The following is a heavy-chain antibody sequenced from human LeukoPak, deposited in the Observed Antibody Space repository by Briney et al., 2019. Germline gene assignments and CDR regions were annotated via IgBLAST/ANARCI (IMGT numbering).Heavy chain of an antibody. CDR3: ARHRAGATTPFDS. V-gene: IGHV4-39*01. Sequence: MPSETLSLTCTFSGDSISSGDYYWGWIRQPPGMGLEWIASIYYSGSTYYNPSLKSRVTISVDTSKNQFSLKLSSVTAADTAVYYCARHRAGATTPFDSWGQGTLVTVSS. D-gene: IGHD1-26*01. CDR1: GDSISSGDYY. CDR2: IYYSGST. J-gene: IGHJ4*02.